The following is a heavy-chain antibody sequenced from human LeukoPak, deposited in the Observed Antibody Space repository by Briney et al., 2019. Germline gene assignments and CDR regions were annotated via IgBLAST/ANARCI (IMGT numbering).Heavy chain of an antibody. CDR2: IYYSGST. V-gene: IGHV4-59*01. Sequence: PSETLSLTCTVSGGSISSYYWSWIRQPPGKGLEWIGYIYYSGSTNYNPSLKSRVPKSEDTSKNQLSLKLSSVTAADTAVYYCARRRGYSLDYWGQGTLVTVSS. D-gene: IGHD5-18*01. CDR3: ARRRGYSLDY. J-gene: IGHJ4*02. CDR1: GGSISSYY.